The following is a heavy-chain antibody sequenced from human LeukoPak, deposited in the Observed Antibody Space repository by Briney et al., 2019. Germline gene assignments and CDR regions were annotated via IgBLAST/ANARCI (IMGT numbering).Heavy chain of an antibody. J-gene: IGHJ5*02. CDR3: ARENEYAIGGGLDP. Sequence: GGPLRLSCAASGFTFSNFGMHWVRQAPGKGLEWVAVIWYDESNKYYADSVKGRFTISRDNFENTVHLQMNSLRAEDTAVYYCARENEYAIGGGLDPWGQGTLVT. V-gene: IGHV3-33*01. CDR1: GFTFSNFG. CDR2: IWYDESNK. D-gene: IGHD2-8*01.